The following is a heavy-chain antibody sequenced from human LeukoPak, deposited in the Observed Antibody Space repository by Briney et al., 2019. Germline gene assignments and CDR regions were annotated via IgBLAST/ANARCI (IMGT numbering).Heavy chain of an antibody. V-gene: IGHV4-39*07. J-gene: IGHJ4*02. CDR1: GGSIGSSSYY. CDR2: IYYSGST. D-gene: IGHD6-19*01. Sequence: KASETLSLTCTVSGGSIGSSSYYWGWIRQPPGKGLEWIGSIYYSGSTYYNPSLKSRVTISVDRSKNQFSLKLSSVTAADTAVYYCASSTEDSSGLYYFDYWGQGTLVTVSS. CDR3: ASSTEDSSGLYYFDY.